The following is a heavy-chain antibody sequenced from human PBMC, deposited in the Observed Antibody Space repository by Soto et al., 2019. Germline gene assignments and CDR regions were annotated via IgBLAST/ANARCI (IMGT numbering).Heavy chain of an antibody. CDR3: ARDWGYAIRNWFDP. Sequence: QVQLQQWGAGLLKPSETLSLTCAVYGGSFSGYYWSWIRQPPGKGLEWIGEINHSGSTNYNPSLKSRVTISVDTSKNQFSLKLSSVTAADTAVYYCARDWGYAIRNWFDPWGQGTLVTVSS. D-gene: IGHD2-8*01. V-gene: IGHV4-34*01. CDR1: GGSFSGYY. CDR2: INHSGST. J-gene: IGHJ5*02.